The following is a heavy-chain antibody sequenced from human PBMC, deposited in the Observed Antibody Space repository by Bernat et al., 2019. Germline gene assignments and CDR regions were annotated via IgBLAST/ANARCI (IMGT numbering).Heavy chain of an antibody. CDR1: GFTFSGSA. D-gene: IGHD5-18*01. CDR2: IRSKANSYAT. J-gene: IGHJ2*01. CDR3: ARELDTAMTDYWYFDL. Sequence: EVQLVESGGGLVQPGGSLKLSCAASGFTFSGSAMHWVRQASGKGLEWVGRIRSKANSYATAYAASVKGRFTISRDDSKNTAYLQMNSLRAEDTAVYYCARELDTAMTDYWYFDLWGRGTLVTVSS. V-gene: IGHV3-73*01.